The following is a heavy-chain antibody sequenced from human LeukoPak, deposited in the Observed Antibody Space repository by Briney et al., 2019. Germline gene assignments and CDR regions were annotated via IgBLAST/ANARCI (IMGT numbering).Heavy chain of an antibody. CDR1: GVSLSSSIYY. D-gene: IGHD3-16*01. Sequence: PSETLSLTCTVSGVSLSSSIYYWGWIRPPPGEGLEWIGSIYHSGSTYYNPSLKSRVTISLDTSKNHLCLKLRSVTAADTAVYYCASWGGEVYGYWGQGTLVTVSS. V-gene: IGHV4-39*02. CDR2: IYHSGST. CDR3: ASWGGEVYGY. J-gene: IGHJ4*02.